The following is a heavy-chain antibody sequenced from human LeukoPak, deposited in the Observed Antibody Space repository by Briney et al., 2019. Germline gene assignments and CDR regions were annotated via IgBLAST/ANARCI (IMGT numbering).Heavy chain of an antibody. CDR3: ARDGDFWSGYYN. J-gene: IGHJ4*02. Sequence: ASVKVSCKASGYTFTGYYMHWVRQAPGQGLEWMGRINPNSGGTNYAQKFQGRVTMTRDTSISTAYMELSRLRSDDTAVYYCARDGDFWSGYYNWGQGTLVTVSS. D-gene: IGHD3-3*01. CDR2: INPNSGGT. V-gene: IGHV1-2*06. CDR1: GYTFTGYY.